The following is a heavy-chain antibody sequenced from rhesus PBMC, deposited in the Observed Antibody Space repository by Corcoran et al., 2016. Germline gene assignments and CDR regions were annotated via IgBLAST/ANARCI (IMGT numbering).Heavy chain of an antibody. CDR1: GFSLTTSGRG. D-gene: IGHD6-25*01. CDR3: ARAGELSGSWIPDGAFDF. V-gene: IGHV2-152*01. Sequence: QVTLKESGPALVKPTQTLTLTCTFSGFSLTTSGRGVGWIRQPPRKALEGLALLYWDDDKRYSTSLKSRLTISKDTSKNQVVLTMTNMDPMDTATYYCARAGELSGSWIPDGAFDFWGQGLRVTVSS. CDR2: LYWDDDK. J-gene: IGHJ3*01.